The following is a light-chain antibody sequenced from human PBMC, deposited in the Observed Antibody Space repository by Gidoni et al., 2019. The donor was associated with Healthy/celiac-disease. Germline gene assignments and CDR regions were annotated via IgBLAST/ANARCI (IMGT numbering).Light chain of an antibody. CDR1: ALPKQY. Sequence: SYELTQPPSVSVSPGQTARNTCSGDALPKQYAYWYQQKPGQAPVLVIYKDSERPSGIPERFSGSSSGTTVTLTISGVQAEDEADYYCQSADSSGTYNWVFGGGTKLTVL. CDR2: KDS. J-gene: IGLJ3*02. V-gene: IGLV3-25*03. CDR3: QSADSSGTYNWV.